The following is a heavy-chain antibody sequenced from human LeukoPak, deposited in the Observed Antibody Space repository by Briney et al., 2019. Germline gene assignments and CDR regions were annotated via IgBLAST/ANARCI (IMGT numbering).Heavy chain of an antibody. Sequence: ASVKVSCKASGFTFTDHYMHWVRPAPGQGLEWMGWINGKSGVTFYAQQFQDRITVTRDTSISTMYLELNRLTSADTAIYYCARDFDWGPDYWGPGTLVAVSS. CDR3: ARDFDWGPDY. J-gene: IGHJ4*02. CDR2: INGKSGVT. CDR1: GFTFTDHY. D-gene: IGHD3-16*01. V-gene: IGHV1-2*02.